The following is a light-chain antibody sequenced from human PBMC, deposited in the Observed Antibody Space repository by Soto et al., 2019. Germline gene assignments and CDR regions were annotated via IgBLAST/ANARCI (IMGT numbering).Light chain of an antibody. Sequence: DIQMTQFPSTLSASVGDRVTITCRASQTTNTWLAGYQQKPGTAPKLLIYDASSLEGGVPSRFSASGSGTEFTLTISSLQPDDLATYYCQQYISYPYTFGQGTKGEIK. J-gene: IGKJ2*01. CDR1: QTTNTW. V-gene: IGKV1-5*01. CDR3: QQYISYPYT. CDR2: DAS.